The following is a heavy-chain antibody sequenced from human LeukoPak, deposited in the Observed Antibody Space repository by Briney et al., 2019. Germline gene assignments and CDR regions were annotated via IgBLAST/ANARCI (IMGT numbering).Heavy chain of an antibody. CDR2: ISGGGATT. D-gene: IGHD2/OR15-2a*01. CDR3: AKTFGWPFYFDY. CDR1: GFPFSSYG. Sequence: GGSLRLSCAASGFPFSSYGMSWVRQAPGKGLEWVSGISGGGATTYYADSVKGRFTISRDNSKNTLHLDMSSLRAEDTAEYYCAKTFGWPFYFDYWGQGTLVTVSS. J-gene: IGHJ4*02. V-gene: IGHV3-23*01.